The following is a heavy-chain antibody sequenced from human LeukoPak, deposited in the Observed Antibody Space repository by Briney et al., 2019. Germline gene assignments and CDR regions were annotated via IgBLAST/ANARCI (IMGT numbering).Heavy chain of an antibody. V-gene: IGHV1-69*13. CDR1: GGTFSSYA. Sequence: SVKVSCKASGGTFSSYAISWVRQAPGQGLEWMGGIIPVFGTANYAQKFQGRVTITADESTSTAYMELSSLRSEDTAVYYCAVLNPQLVPHYWGQGTLVTVSS. J-gene: IGHJ4*02. CDR2: IIPVFGTA. D-gene: IGHD6-6*01. CDR3: AVLNPQLVPHY.